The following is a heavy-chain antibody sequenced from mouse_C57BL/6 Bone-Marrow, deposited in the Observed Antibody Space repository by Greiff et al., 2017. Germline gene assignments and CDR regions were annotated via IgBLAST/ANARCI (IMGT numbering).Heavy chain of an antibody. CDR3: AIEGYGYRFAY. CDR1: GYTFTSYW. D-gene: IGHD2-2*01. J-gene: IGHJ3*01. CDR2: IHPSASDT. V-gene: IGHV1-74*01. Sequence: VKLQQPGAELVKPGASVKVSCKASGYTFTSYWMHWVKQRPGQGLEWIGRIHPSASDTNYNQKFKGKATLTVDKSSSTAYMQLSSLTSEDSAVYYCAIEGYGYRFAYWGQGTLVTVSA.